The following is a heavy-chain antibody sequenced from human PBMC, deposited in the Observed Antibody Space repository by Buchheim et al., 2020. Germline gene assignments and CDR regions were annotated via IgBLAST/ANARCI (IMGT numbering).Heavy chain of an antibody. CDR3: ATSDIVVVPAAIPVY. D-gene: IGHD2-2*02. J-gene: IGHJ4*02. CDR1: GFTFSDYY. Sequence: QVQLVESGGGLVKPGGSLRLSCAASGFTFSDYYMSWIRQAPGKGLEWVSYISCSSSYTNYADSVKGRFTISRDNAKNSLYLQMNSLRAEDTAVYYCATSDIVVVPAAIPVYWGQGTL. CDR2: ISCSSSYT. V-gene: IGHV3-11*06.